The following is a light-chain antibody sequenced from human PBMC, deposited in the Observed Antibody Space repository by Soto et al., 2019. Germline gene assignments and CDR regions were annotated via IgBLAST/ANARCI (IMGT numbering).Light chain of an antibody. Sequence: DVQMTQSPSTLSASVGDRVTITCRASQSITSWLAWYQQKPGKAPKLLIYKASTLESGVPSRFSGSGSGKEFTLTISSLQPDDFAHYYCQQYNRYPYTFGQGTKVDIK. CDR1: QSITSW. V-gene: IGKV1-5*03. CDR2: KAS. J-gene: IGKJ2*01. CDR3: QQYNRYPYT.